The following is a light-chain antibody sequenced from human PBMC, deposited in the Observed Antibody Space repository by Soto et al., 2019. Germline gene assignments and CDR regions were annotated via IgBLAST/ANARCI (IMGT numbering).Light chain of an antibody. CDR1: QTISYS. J-gene: IGKJ1*01. CDR3: QQSYTTPRT. Sequence: DIQMTQSPSSLSASVGDRVTITCRASQTISYSLNWYQQKPGKAPKLLIYAASSLQGGVPSRFSGSGSGTDFTLTISSLQPDDLASYYCQQSYTTPRTFGQGTKVETK. CDR2: AAS. V-gene: IGKV1-39*01.